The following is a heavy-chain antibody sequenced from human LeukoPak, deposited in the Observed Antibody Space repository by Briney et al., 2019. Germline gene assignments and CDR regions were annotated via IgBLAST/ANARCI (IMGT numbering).Heavy chain of an antibody. V-gene: IGHV3-23*01. J-gene: IGHJ4*02. Sequence: GGSLRLSCAASGFTFSTYAMSWVRQAPGKGLEWVSAISSTSVSTYYADSVKGRFTISRGNSNNTLFLQMNSLRAEDTAIYYCTKLPSAWWLGNYFDYWGQGTLVTVSS. CDR3: TKLPSAWWLGNYFDY. CDR2: ISSTSVST. D-gene: IGHD2-8*02. CDR1: GFTFSTYA.